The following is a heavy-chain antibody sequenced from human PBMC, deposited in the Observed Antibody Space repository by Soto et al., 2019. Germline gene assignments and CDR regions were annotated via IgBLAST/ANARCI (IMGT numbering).Heavy chain of an antibody. CDR3: ARGGYSSGGPMDV. J-gene: IGHJ6*02. CDR2: IIPILGIA. D-gene: IGHD6-19*01. Sequence: SVKVSCKASGGTFSSYTISWVRQAPGQGLEWMGRIIPILGIANYAQKFQGRVTITADKSTSTAYMELSSLRSEDTAVYYCARGGYSSGGPMDVWGQGTTVTVSS. CDR1: GGTFSSYT. V-gene: IGHV1-69*02.